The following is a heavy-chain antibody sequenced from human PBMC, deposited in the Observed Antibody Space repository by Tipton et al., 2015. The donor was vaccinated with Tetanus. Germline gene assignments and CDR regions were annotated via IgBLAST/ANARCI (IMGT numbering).Heavy chain of an antibody. CDR2: IYYSGST. V-gene: IGHV4-39*01. D-gene: IGHD4-17*01. CDR3: ARPGAMTTVTTGAFDI. Sequence: LRLSCTVSGGSISSSSYYWGWIRQPPGKGLEWIGSIYYSGSTYYNPSLKSRVTISVDTSKNQFSLKLSSVTAADTAVYYCARPGAMTTVTTGAFDIWGQGTMVTVSS. J-gene: IGHJ3*02. CDR1: GGSISSSSYY.